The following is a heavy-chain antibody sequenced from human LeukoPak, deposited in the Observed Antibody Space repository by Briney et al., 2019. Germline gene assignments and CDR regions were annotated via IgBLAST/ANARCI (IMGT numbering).Heavy chain of an antibody. CDR3: ARVMFIAAVVDAFDI. V-gene: IGHV3-30*19. CDR1: GFTFTNYN. J-gene: IGHJ3*02. CDR2: ISYDGSNK. Sequence: PGGSLRLSCAASGFTFTNYNMNWVRQAPGKGLEWVAVISYDGSNKYYADSVKGRFTISRDNSKNTLYLQMNSLRAEDTAVYYCARVMFIAAVVDAFDIWGQGTMVTVSS. D-gene: IGHD6-13*01.